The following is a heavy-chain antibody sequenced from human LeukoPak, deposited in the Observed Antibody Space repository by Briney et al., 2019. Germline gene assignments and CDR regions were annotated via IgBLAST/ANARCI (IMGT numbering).Heavy chain of an antibody. V-gene: IGHV4-4*07. CDR2: IYSSGST. CDR3: ARDNYGLPFGY. D-gene: IGHD3-10*01. CDR1: GGSISSYY. Sequence: SETLSLTCTVSGGSISSYYWSWIRQPAGKGLEWIGRIYSSGSTNYNPSLKRRVTMSVDTSKNQFSLTLSSVTAADTAVYYCARDNYGLPFGYWGQGTLVTVSS. J-gene: IGHJ4*02.